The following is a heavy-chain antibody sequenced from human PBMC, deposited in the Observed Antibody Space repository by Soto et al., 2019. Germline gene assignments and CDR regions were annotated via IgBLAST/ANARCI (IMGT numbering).Heavy chain of an antibody. Sequence: QVQLVESGGGVVQPGRSLRLSCAASGFTFSSFAMHWVRQAPGKGLEWLAVISSDVVNYYYAESVKGRFTITRDNSKNPLYLQMTSLRNADTAVYYCARGGAWTPEGLGYWGQGTLVTVSS. J-gene: IGHJ4*02. V-gene: IGHV3-30-3*01. D-gene: IGHD2-15*01. CDR3: ARGGAWTPEGLGY. CDR1: GFTFSSFA. CDR2: ISSDVVNY.